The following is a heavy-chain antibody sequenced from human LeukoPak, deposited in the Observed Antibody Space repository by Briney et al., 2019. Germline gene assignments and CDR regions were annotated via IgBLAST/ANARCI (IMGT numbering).Heavy chain of an antibody. V-gene: IGHV4-59*01. CDR2: IYYSGST. D-gene: IGHD2-2*01. CDR3: ARATPGYCSSTSCYDYYYYYYMDV. J-gene: IGHJ6*03. Sequence: SETLSLTCTVSGGSISSYYWSWIRQPPGKGLEWIGYIYYSGSTNYNPSLKSRVTISVDTSKNQFSLKLSSVTAADTAVYYCARATPGYCSSTSCYDYYYYYYMDVWGKGTTVTISS. CDR1: GGSISSYY.